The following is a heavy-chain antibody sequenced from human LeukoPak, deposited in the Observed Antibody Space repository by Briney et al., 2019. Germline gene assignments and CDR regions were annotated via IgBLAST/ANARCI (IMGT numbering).Heavy chain of an antibody. CDR1: GYSFTSYY. V-gene: IGHV1-46*01. J-gene: IGHJ4*02. D-gene: IGHD3-9*01. CDR3: ATDILTGGDY. CDR2: INPSGSST. Sequence: ASVKVSCKASGYSFTSYYMHWVRQAPGQGLEWMGLINPSGSSTTYAQRFQGRVTMTRDISTSTDYMELSSLRSEDTAVYYCATDILTGGDYWGQGTLVTVSS.